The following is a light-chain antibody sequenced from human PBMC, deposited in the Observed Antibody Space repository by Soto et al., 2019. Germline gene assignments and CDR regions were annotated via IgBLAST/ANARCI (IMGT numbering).Light chain of an antibody. CDR1: QSISSW. CDR3: KQYNSYFPFT. CDR2: RAS. Sequence: DIQMTQSPSTLPASVGDRVTITCRANQSISSWLAWYQQKPGKAPKLLIHRASRLESGVPSRFSGSESGTDFTLTINSLQPDDFGTYYCKQYNSYFPFTLGPGTKVDIK. V-gene: IGKV1-5*03. J-gene: IGKJ3*01.